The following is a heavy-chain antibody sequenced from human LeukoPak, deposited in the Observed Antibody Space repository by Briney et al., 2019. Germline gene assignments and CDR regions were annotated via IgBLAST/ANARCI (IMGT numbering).Heavy chain of an antibody. CDR1: GYTFTSYA. CDR2: ISTYNGNT. CDR3: ARVDDYYGTGGYYYDH. J-gene: IGHJ3*01. Sequence: GASVKVSCTASGYTFTSYAISWVRQAPGQGLEWMGWISTYNGNTNYAQKLQGRVTMTTDPSTSTVYMELRSLRSDDTAVYYCARVDDYYGTGGYYYDHWGQGTMVTVSS. D-gene: IGHD3-22*01. V-gene: IGHV1-18*01.